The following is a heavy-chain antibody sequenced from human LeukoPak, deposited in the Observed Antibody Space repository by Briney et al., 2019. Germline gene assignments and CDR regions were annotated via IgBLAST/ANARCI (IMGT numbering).Heavy chain of an antibody. V-gene: IGHV4-34*01. CDR1: GGSFSGYY. D-gene: IGHD3-3*01. CDR2: INHSGST. Sequence: SETLSLTCAVYGGSFSGYYWSWIRQPPGKGLEWIGEINHSGSTNYNPSLKSRVTISVDTSKNQFSLKLSSVTAADTAVYYCARHTVLRFLEWSYYYYMDVWGKGTTVTVSS. CDR3: ARHTVLRFLEWSYYYYMDV. J-gene: IGHJ6*03.